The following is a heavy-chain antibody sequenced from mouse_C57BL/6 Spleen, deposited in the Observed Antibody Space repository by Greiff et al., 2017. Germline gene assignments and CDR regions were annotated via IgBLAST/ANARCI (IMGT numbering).Heavy chain of an antibody. J-gene: IGHJ1*03. D-gene: IGHD1-1*01. V-gene: IGHV1-52*01. CDR2: IDPSDSET. CDR1: GYTFTSYW. CDR3: ARSGHYYGSSYYWYFDV. Sequence: QVQLQQSGAELVRPGSSVKLSCKASGYTFTSYWMHWVKQRPIQGLEWIGNIDPSDSETHYNQKFKDKATLTVDKSSSTAYMQLSSLTSEDSAVYYCARSGHYYGSSYYWYFDVWGTGTTVTVSS.